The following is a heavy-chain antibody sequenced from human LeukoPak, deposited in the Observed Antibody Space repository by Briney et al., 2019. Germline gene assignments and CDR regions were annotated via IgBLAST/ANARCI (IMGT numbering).Heavy chain of an antibody. CDR2: INPNSGGT. D-gene: IGHD5-12*01. CDR3: ARSGDIDAFDI. J-gene: IGHJ3*02. CDR1: GYTFTVYY. Sequence: ASVKVSCKASGYTFTVYYMHWVRQAPGQGLEWMGWINPNSGGTKYAKKFQGRFTMTRDTSISTAYMELSRLRSDDTAVYYCARSGDIDAFDIWGQGTMVTVSS. V-gene: IGHV1-2*02.